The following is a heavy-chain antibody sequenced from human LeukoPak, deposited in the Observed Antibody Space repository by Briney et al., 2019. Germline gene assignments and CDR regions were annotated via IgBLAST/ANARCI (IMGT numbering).Heavy chain of an antibody. J-gene: IGHJ4*02. D-gene: IGHD4-17*01. V-gene: IGHV3-23*01. CDR1: GFTFSNYA. CDR3: AKDSPSAPVTSV. CDR2: ISGSGGST. Sequence: GGSLRLSCAASGFTFSNYAMSWVRQAPGRGLEWVSAISGSGGSTHYADSVKGRFTISRDNSKSTLYLQMNSLRVEDTAVFYCAKDSPSAPVTSVWGQGTLVTVSS.